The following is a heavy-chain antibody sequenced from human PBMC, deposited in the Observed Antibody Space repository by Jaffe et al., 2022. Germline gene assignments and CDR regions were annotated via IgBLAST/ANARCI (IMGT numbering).Heavy chain of an antibody. J-gene: IGHJ6*03. CDR2: INHSGST. Sequence: QVQLQQWGAGLLKPSETLSLTCAVYGGSFSGYYWSWIRQPPGKGLEWIGEINHSGSTNYNPSLKSRVTISVDTSKNQFSLKLSSVTAADTAVYYCALDSSGWHKYYYYMDVWGKGTTVTVSS. D-gene: IGHD6-19*01. CDR3: ALDSSGWHKYYYYMDV. V-gene: IGHV4-34*01. CDR1: GGSFSGYY.